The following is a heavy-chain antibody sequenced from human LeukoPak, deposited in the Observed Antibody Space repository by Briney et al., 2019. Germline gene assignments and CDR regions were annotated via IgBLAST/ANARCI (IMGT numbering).Heavy chain of an antibody. J-gene: IGHJ2*01. CDR1: GLTFSSYD. V-gene: IGHV3-13*01. Sequence: PGGSLRLSCVASGLTFSSYDMHWVRQATGKGLEWVSAIGTAGDTYYPGSVKGRFTISRENAKNSLYLQMNSLRAGDTAVYYCARGVTTDWYFDLWGRGTLVTVSS. D-gene: IGHD4-17*01. CDR3: ARGVTTDWYFDL. CDR2: IGTAGDT.